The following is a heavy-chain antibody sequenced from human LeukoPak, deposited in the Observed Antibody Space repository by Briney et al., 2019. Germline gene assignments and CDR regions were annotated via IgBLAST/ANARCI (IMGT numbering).Heavy chain of an antibody. CDR2: IYYSGST. D-gene: IGHD3-22*01. J-gene: IGHJ3*02. CDR3: AGRETYYYDSSGYPTAFDI. V-gene: IGHV4-59*01. Sequence: SETLSLTCTVSGGSISSYYWSWIRQPPGKGLEWIGYIYYSGSTNYNPSLKSRVTISVDTSKNQFSLKLSSVTAADTAVYYCAGRETYYYDSSGYPTAFDIWGQGTMVTVSS. CDR1: GGSISSYY.